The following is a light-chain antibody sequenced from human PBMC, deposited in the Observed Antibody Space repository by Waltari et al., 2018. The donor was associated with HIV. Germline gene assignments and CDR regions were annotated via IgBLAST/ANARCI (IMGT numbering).Light chain of an antibody. Sequence: QSALTQPASVSGSPGQSITISCTGTNNDVGGYNYVSWYQQHPGKAPKLMIYDVSNRPSGVSNRCSASKSGNTASLTIFGLQAEDEADYYCSSYTSSSTRVFGGGTKLTVL. CDR2: DVS. CDR3: SSYTSSSTRV. J-gene: IGLJ3*02. CDR1: NNDVGGYNY. V-gene: IGLV2-14*03.